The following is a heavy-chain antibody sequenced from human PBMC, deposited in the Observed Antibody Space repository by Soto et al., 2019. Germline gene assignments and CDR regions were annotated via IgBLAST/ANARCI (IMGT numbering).Heavy chain of an antibody. CDR2: ISDSGGST. V-gene: IGHV3-23*01. Sequence: GGSLRLSCAASGFTFSSYVMSWVRQAPGKGLEWVSVISDSGGSTYYADSVKGRFTISRDNAKSTLYLQMNSLRAEDTALYYCAKELYNSYYYAMDVWGQGTTVTVSS. D-gene: IGHD3-10*01. CDR3: AKELYNSYYYAMDV. CDR1: GFTFSSYV. J-gene: IGHJ6*02.